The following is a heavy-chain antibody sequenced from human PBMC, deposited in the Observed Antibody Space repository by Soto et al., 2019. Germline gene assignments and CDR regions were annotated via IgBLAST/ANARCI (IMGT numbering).Heavy chain of an antibody. CDR3: ASSKGGYGGNSGSLYS. CDR2: VFWTDEK. V-gene: IGHV2-26*01. J-gene: IGHJ5*01. CDR1: GVSLSSARMG. Sequence: QVTLKESGPVKVKPTETLTLTCSVSGVSLSSARMGVSWIRQPPGKDLEWLAHVFWTDEKTSSTSLKNRLSISKDTSKSKVVLTMTNRDPVDTATYYCASSKGGYGGNSGSLYSLGQGTLVTVSS. D-gene: IGHD4-17*01.